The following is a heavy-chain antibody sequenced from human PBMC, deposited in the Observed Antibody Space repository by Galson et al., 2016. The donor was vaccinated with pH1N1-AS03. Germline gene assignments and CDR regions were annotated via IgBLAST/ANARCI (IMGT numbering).Heavy chain of an antibody. V-gene: IGHV4-34*01. CDR3: ARGSYSRGWYRGRNAFDI. CDR2: INHSGST. Sequence: ETLSLTCAVYGGSFNNYYWNWIRQSPGKGLEWVGEINHSGSTDYNPSLKSRVTISVDPSKNQISLNLNSVTAADTAVYYCARGSYSRGWYRGRNAFDIWGQGTMVTVSS. D-gene: IGHD6-19*01. CDR1: GGSFNNYY. J-gene: IGHJ3*02.